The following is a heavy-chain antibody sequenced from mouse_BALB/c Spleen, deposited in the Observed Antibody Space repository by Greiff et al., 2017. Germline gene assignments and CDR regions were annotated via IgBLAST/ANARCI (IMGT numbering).Heavy chain of an antibody. D-gene: IGHD2-3*01. CDR1: GFNIKDTY. Sequence: VQLQQSGAELVKPGASVKLSCTASGFNIKDTYMHWVKQRPEQGLEWIGRIDPSNGRTNYNEKFKSKATLTVDKSSSTAYMQLSSLTSEDSAVYYCARLDGYPYAMDYWGQGTSVTVSS. J-gene: IGHJ4*01. CDR3: ARLDGYPYAMDY. V-gene: IGHV14-3*02. CDR2: IDPSNGRT.